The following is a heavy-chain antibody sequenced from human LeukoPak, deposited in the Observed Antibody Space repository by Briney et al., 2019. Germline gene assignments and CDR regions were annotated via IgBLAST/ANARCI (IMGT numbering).Heavy chain of an antibody. CDR3: AKGFLGGTDQYFDS. D-gene: IGHD6-19*01. CDR1: GSTFSSYA. J-gene: IGHJ4*02. V-gene: IGHV3-23*01. CDR2: IGSGGGST. Sequence: SGGSLRLSCDASGSTFSSYAMNWVRQAPGKGLEWVSAIGSGGGSTDYADSVQGRFTISRDNSKSTLYLQMNSLRAEDTAVYYCAKGFLGGTDQYFDSWGQGTLVTVSS.